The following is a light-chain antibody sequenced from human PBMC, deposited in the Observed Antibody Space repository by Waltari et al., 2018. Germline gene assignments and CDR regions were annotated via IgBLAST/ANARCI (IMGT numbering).Light chain of an antibody. V-gene: IGKV1-39*01. CDR3: QQSYSTPYT. CDR2: AAS. CDR1: QSISSY. J-gene: IGKJ2*01. Sequence: ILMSQSPSSLSASEGDRVTITCRASQSISSYLNWYQQKPGKAPKLLIYAASSLQSGVPSRFSGSGSGTDFTLTISSLQPEDFATYYCQQSYSTPYTFGQGTKLEIK.